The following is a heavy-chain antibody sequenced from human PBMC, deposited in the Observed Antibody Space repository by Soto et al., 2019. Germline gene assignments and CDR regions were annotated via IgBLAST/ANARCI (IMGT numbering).Heavy chain of an antibody. V-gene: IGHV3-15*07. CDR3: TTEFGFSSGQNDN. CDR1: GFSFNTAW. CDR2: LKGKSAGGTT. Sequence: GGSLRLSCAGYGFSFNTAWLTWVRQAPGKGLEWVARLKGKSAGGTTDYAAPVTGRFTISSDDSKNTLYLQMNNLKIEDTAVYYCTTEFGFSSGQNDNRAQRTPVTVSS. J-gene: IGHJ4*02. D-gene: IGHD6-19*01.